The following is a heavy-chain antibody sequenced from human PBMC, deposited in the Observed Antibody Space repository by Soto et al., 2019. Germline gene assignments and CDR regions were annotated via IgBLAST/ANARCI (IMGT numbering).Heavy chain of an antibody. J-gene: IGHJ6*02. Sequence: QVQLQESGPGLVRPSQTLSLTCTVSGGSISSDHYHWTWIRQTPGKGLEWIGYINYSGSVYYNPSLQSRVTMSVDTSKNLFSLKLSSVTAADTAVYFCVREDDGGDSDYYGLDVWGQGTTVTVSS. V-gene: IGHV4-30-4*01. CDR1: GGSISSDHYH. CDR3: VREDDGGDSDYYGLDV. D-gene: IGHD5-18*01. CDR2: INYSGSV.